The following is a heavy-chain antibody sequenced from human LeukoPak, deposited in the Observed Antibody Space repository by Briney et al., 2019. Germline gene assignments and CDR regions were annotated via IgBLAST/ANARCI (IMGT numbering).Heavy chain of an antibody. V-gene: IGHV3-7*03. CDR3: AKDHHYDILTGYLDY. CDR2: INQDGSEK. D-gene: IGHD3-9*01. J-gene: IGHJ4*02. CDR1: GFTFSNYW. Sequence: GGSLRLSCAASGFTFSNYWMSWVRQPPGKGLEWVANINQDGSEKYYVDSVQGRFTISRDDAKNSLYLQMNSLRAEDTALYYCAKDHHYDILTGYLDYWGQGTLVTVSS.